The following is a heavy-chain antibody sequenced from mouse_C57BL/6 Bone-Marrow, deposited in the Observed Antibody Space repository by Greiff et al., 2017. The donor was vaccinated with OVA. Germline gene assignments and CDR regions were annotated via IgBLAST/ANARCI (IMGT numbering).Heavy chain of an antibody. D-gene: IGHD2-5*01. V-gene: IGHV1-63*01. CDR1: GYTFTNYW. CDR3: AGSYYSNSFYAMDY. J-gene: IGHJ4*01. Sequence: VQLQESGAELVRPGTSVKMSCKASGYTFTNYWIGWAKQRPGHGLEWIGDIYPGGGYTNYNEKFKGKATLTADKSSSTAYMQFSSLTSEDSAIYYCAGSYYSNSFYAMDYWGQGTSVTVSS. CDR2: IYPGGGYT.